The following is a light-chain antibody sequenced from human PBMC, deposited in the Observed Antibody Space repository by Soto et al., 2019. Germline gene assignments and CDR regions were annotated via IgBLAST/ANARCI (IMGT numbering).Light chain of an antibody. CDR3: QHYSNWPPT. V-gene: IGKV3-15*01. CDR2: YAS. J-gene: IGKJ3*01. CDR1: ESVHRN. Sequence: EVVMTQSPATLSVSPGERVTLSCRASESVHRNLAWYQQKPGQGPSLLIYYASTRATGVPDRFTGSGSGTECTLTISSLQSEDFGVYHCQHYSNWPPTFGPGTKVEIK.